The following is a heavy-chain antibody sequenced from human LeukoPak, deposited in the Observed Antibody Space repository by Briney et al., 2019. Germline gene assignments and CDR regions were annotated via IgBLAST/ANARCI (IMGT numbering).Heavy chain of an antibody. Sequence: GGSLRLSCAASGFTFSSYAMSWVRQAPGKGLEWVANINQDGSEKYYVDSVKGRFTISRDNAKNSLYLQMNSLRAEDTAVYYCARVSGYCSSTSCPIQYYYGMDVWGQGTTVTVSS. J-gene: IGHJ6*02. D-gene: IGHD2-2*03. CDR3: ARVSGYCSSTSCPIQYYYGMDV. V-gene: IGHV3-7*01. CDR2: INQDGSEK. CDR1: GFTFSSYA.